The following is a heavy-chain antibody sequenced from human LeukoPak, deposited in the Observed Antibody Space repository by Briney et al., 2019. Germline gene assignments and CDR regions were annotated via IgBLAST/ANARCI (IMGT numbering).Heavy chain of an antibody. D-gene: IGHD2-2*01. J-gene: IGHJ4*02. CDR1: GFTFSSYG. CDR3: AKDRGYCSSTSCRKPFDY. V-gene: IGHV3-30*02. CDR2: IRYDGSNK. Sequence: GGSLRLSCAASGFTFSSYGMHWVRQAPGKGLEWVAFIRYDGSNKYYADSVKGRFTISRDNSKNTLYLQMNSLRAEDTAVYYCAKDRGYCSSTSCRKPFDYWGQGTLVTVSS.